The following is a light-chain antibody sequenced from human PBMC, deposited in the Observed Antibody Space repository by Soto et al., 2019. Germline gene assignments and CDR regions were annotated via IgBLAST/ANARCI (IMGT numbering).Light chain of an antibody. J-gene: IGKJ4*01. CDR1: QSVSSSY. CDR2: GAS. Sequence: IVFTQSPGTLSLSPGDRATLYCRASQSVSSSYLAWYQHKPGQATRLLIYGASSRATGIPVRFSGSRAGTKFTISISSVQSEDFAVYFWQQYNDWPPLTFGGGTKV. CDR3: QQYNDWPPLT. V-gene: IGKV3-15*01.